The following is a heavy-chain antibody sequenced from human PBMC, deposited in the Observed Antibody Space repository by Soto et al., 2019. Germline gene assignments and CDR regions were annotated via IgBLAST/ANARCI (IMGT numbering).Heavy chain of an antibody. CDR1: GFTFDDYT. D-gene: IGHD3-3*01. Sequence: HPGGSLRLSCAASGFTFDDYTMHWVRQAPGKGLEWVSLISWDGGSTYHADSVKGRFTISRDNSKNSLYLQMNSLRTEDTALYYCAKDINYDFWSGPYISRGSYYGMDVWGQGTTVTVSS. V-gene: IGHV3-43*01. CDR3: AKDINYDFWSGPYISRGSYYGMDV. CDR2: ISWDGGST. J-gene: IGHJ6*02.